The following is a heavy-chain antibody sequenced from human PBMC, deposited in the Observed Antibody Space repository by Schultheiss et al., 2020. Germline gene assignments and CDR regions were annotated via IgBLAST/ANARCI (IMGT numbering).Heavy chain of an antibody. CDR2: ISGSGGST. CDR1: GFTFSSYW. J-gene: IGHJ4*02. V-gene: IGHV3-23*01. CDR3: LWGGRTTDY. D-gene: IGHD1/OR15-1a*01. Sequence: GGSLRLSCAASGFTFSSYWMRWVRQAPGKGLEWVSAISGSGGSTYYADSVKGRFTISRDISRNTLYLQMNSLRAEDTAVYHCLWGGRTTDYWGQGALVTVSS.